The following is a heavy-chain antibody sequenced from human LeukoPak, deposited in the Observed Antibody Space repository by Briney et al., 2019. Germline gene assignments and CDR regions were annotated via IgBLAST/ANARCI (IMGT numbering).Heavy chain of an antibody. CDR2: IYSDGTT. V-gene: IGHV3-53*01. Sequence: PGGSLRLSCAASGFIVSNNYMNCLRHAPGRGLEWVSVIYSDGTTFYTDSVKGRFTISRDNSKNTVYLQMNSLRADDTAVYFCARGSAYSDSFKVDYWGQGTLVTVSS. J-gene: IGHJ4*02. D-gene: IGHD4-11*01. CDR3: ARGSAYSDSFKVDY. CDR1: GFIVSNNY.